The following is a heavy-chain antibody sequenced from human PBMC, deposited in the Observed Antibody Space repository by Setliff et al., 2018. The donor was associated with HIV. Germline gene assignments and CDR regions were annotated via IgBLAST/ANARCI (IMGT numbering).Heavy chain of an antibody. Sequence: GGSLRLSCAASGFTFRNAWMSWVRQAPGKGLEWVGRIKSKSDGGAVHYAAPVKGRFTISRDDSQDTLYLEMNSLTNEDTAMYYCARGRPTGYFDCWGQGTLVTVSS. CDR1: GFTFRNAW. V-gene: IGHV3-15*06. CDR2: IKSKSDGGAV. J-gene: IGHJ4*02. CDR3: ARGRPTGYFDC. D-gene: IGHD1-1*01.